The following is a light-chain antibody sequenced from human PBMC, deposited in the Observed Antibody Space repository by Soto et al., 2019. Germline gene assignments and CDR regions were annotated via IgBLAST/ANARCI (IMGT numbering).Light chain of an antibody. CDR3: LLSYSGAQV. Sequence: QAVVTQEPSLTVSPGGTVTLTCGSSTGAVTSGHYPYWFQQKPGQAPTTLIFDTNNKHSWTPARFSASLLGGKAALTLSGAQPEDEAEYYCLLSYSGAQVFGGGTKL. V-gene: IGLV7-46*01. CDR2: DTN. CDR1: TGAVTSGHY. J-gene: IGLJ3*02.